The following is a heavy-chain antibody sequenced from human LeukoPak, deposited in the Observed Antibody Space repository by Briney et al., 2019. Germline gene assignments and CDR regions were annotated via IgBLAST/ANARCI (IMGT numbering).Heavy chain of an antibody. J-gene: IGHJ3*02. D-gene: IGHD3-10*01. CDR3: AEGRAGPMVRGAPFAFDI. Sequence: PGGSLRLSCAASGFTFSSYAMSWVRQAPGKGLEWVSAISGSGGSTYYADSVKGRFTISRDNSKNTLYLQMNSLRAEDTAVYYCAEGRAGPMVRGAPFAFDIWGQGTMVTVSS. CDR1: GFTFSSYA. V-gene: IGHV3-23*01. CDR2: ISGSGGST.